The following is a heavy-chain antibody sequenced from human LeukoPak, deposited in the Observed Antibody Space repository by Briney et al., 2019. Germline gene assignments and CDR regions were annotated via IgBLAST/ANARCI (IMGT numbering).Heavy chain of an antibody. V-gene: IGHV4-59*02. CDR2: IYYSGST. CDR1: GGSVSSYY. J-gene: IGHJ5*02. Sequence: PSETLSLTCTVSGGSVSSYYWSWIRQPPGKGLEWIGYIYYSGSTNYNPSLKSRVTISVDTSKNQFSLKLSSVTAADTAVYYCARDEYNWFDPWGQGTLVTVSS. CDR3: ARDEYNWFDP.